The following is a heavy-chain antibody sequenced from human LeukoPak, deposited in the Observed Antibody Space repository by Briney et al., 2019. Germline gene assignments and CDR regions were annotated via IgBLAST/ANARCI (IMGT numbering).Heavy chain of an antibody. CDR3: ATYYYDSGGFHFHH. Sequence: QPGGSLRLSCAASGFTFRSYGMHWVRQAPGKGLEYVSAISSNGGRTYYANSVKGRFTISRDNSRNTLYLQMGGLRAEDMAVYYCATYYYDSGGFHFHHWGQGTLVTVSS. J-gene: IGHJ1*01. V-gene: IGHV3-64*01. CDR2: ISSNGGRT. CDR1: GFTFRSYG. D-gene: IGHD3-22*01.